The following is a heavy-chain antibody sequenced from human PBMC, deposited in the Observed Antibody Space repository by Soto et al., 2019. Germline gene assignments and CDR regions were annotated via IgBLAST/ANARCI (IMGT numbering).Heavy chain of an antibody. V-gene: IGHV4-31*03. CDR3: ARQTRYYDILTGQQYYYYYYGMDV. D-gene: IGHD3-9*01. CDR1: GGSISSGGYY. J-gene: IGHJ6*02. Sequence: PSETLSLTCTVSGGSISSGGYYWSWIRQHPGKGLEWIGYIYYSGSTYYNPSLKSRVTISVDTSKNQFSLKLSSVTAADTAVYYCARQTRYYDILTGQQYYYYYYGMDVWGQGTTVTVSS. CDR2: IYYSGST.